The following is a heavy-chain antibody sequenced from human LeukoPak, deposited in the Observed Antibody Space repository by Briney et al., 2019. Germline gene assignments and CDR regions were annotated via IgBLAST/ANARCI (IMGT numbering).Heavy chain of an antibody. V-gene: IGHV3-7*01. D-gene: IGHD3-22*01. Sequence: PGGSLRLSCVASGFTFSTYWMSWVRQAPGKGLEWVANIKQDGSEVYYVDSVEGRFTTSRDNAKNSLYLQMNSLRAEDTAVYYCVRRPNQYDSSVPNWGQGTLVIVSS. CDR1: GFTFSTYW. CDR2: IKQDGSEV. J-gene: IGHJ4*02. CDR3: VRRPNQYDSSVPN.